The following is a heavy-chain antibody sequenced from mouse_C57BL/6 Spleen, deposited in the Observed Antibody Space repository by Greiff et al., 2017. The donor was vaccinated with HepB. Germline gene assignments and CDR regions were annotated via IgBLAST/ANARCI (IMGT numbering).Heavy chain of an antibody. V-gene: IGHV1-81*01. D-gene: IGHD2-5*01. CDR3: ARPTTIVTTRYFDV. CDR1: GYTFTSYG. CDR2: IYPRSGNT. Sequence: QVQLQQSGAELARPGASVKLSCKASGYTFTSYGISWVKQSTGQGLEWIGEIYPRSGNTYYNEKFKGKATLTADKSSSTAYMELRSLTSEDSAVYFCARPTTIVTTRYFDVWGTGTTVTVSS. J-gene: IGHJ1*03.